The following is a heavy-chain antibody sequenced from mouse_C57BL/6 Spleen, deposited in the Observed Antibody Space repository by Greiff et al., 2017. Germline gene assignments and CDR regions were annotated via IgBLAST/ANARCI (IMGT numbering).Heavy chain of an antibody. D-gene: IGHD2-3*01. CDR2: ISDGGSYT. Sequence: EVKLMESGGGLVKPGGSLKLSCAASGFTFSSYAMSWVRQTPEKRLEWVATISDGGSYTYYPDNVKGRFTISRDNAKNNLYLQMSHLKSEDTAMYYCARRRDGYYSFDYWGQGTTLTVSS. J-gene: IGHJ2*01. CDR3: ARRRDGYYSFDY. CDR1: GFTFSSYA. V-gene: IGHV5-4*03.